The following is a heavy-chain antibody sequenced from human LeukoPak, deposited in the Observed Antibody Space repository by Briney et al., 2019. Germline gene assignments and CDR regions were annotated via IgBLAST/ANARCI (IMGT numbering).Heavy chain of an antibody. CDR1: GFTFSSYW. Sequence: GGSLRLSCAASGFTFSSYWMHWVRQAPGKGLVWVSRINSDGSSTSYADSVKGRFTISRDNAKNTLYQQMNSLRAEDTAVYYCARGDDSSGYYPYYYYYYGMDVWGQGTTVTVSS. CDR3: ARGDDSSGYYPYYYYYYGMDV. J-gene: IGHJ6*02. D-gene: IGHD3-22*01. V-gene: IGHV3-74*01. CDR2: INSDGSST.